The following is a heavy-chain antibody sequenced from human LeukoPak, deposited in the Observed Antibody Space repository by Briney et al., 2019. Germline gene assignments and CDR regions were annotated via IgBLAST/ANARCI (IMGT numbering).Heavy chain of an antibody. Sequence: PGGSLRLSCAASGFTFSNYAMGWVRQAPGKGLEWVSAITDSGGGTYYADSVKGRFTISRDNSENTLYLQMHSLRAEDTAVYYCAKHLNGTKSSDYWGQGALVTVSS. CDR3: AKHLNGTKSSDY. J-gene: IGHJ4*02. D-gene: IGHD1-7*01. V-gene: IGHV3-23*01. CDR1: GFTFSNYA. CDR2: ITDSGGGT.